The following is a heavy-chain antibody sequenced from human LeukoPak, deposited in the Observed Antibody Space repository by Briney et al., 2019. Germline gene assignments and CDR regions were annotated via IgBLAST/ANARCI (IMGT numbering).Heavy chain of an antibody. D-gene: IGHD6-13*01. CDR3: ARMGIAAAGVDY. CDR2: ISSTSNTI. V-gene: IGHV3-48*01. CDR1: GFTFSTFS. J-gene: IGHJ4*02. Sequence: GGSLRLSCAASGFTFSTFSMDWVRQAPGRGLQWLSYISSTSNTIYYADSLRGRFTISRDNAKNSLYLQIDSLSVEDTAVYYCARMGIAAAGVDYWGQGTLVTASS.